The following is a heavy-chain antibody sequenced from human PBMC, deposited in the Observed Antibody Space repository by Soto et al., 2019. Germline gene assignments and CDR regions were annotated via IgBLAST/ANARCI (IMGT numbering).Heavy chain of an antibody. CDR2: IYSGGST. CDR1: GFTVSSNY. CDR3: ARENGSGRFAGATNHYYYYYMDV. D-gene: IGHD3-10*01. J-gene: IGHJ6*03. Sequence: ESGGGLVQPGGSLRLSCAASGFTVSSNYMSWVRQAPGKGLELVSVIYSGGSTYYADSVKGRFTISRDNSKNTLYLQMNSLRAEDTAVYYCARENGSGRFAGATNHYYYYYMDVWGKGTTVTVSS. V-gene: IGHV3-66*01.